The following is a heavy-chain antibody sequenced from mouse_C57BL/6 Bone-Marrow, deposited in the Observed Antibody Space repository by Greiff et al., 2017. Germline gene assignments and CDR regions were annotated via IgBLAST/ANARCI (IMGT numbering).Heavy chain of an antibody. CDR1: GYTFTSYW. J-gene: IGHJ3*01. V-gene: IGHV1-69*01. D-gene: IGHD1-1*01. Sequence: VKLQQPGAELVMPGASVKLSCKASGYTFTSYWMHWVKQRPGQGLEWIGEIDPSDSYTNYNQKFKGKSTLTLDKSSSTAYMQLSSLTSEDSAVYYCARGTTVAAYWGQGTLVTVSA. CDR2: IDPSDSYT. CDR3: ARGTTVAAY.